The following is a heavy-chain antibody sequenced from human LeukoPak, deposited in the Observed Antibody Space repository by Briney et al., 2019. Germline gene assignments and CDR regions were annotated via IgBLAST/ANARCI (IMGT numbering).Heavy chain of an antibody. CDR2: ISAYNGNT. D-gene: IGHD5-18*01. Sequence: AASVKVSCKASGGTFSSYAISWVRQAPGQGLEWMGWISAYNGNTNYAQKLQGRVTMTTDTSTSTAYMELRSLRSDDTAVYYCARVIAMGIVDYWGQGTLVTVSS. CDR1: GGTFSSYA. CDR3: ARVIAMGIVDY. J-gene: IGHJ4*02. V-gene: IGHV1-18*01.